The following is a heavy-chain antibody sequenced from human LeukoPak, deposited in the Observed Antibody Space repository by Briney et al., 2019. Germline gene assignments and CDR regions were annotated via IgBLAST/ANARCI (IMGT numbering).Heavy chain of an antibody. D-gene: IGHD3-10*01. CDR2: IWYDGGNK. J-gene: IGHJ5*02. CDR3: ARDPSDYYGSGRRRTDNWFDP. Sequence: GRSLRLSCAASGFTFSSYGMHWVRQAPGKRLEWVAVIWYDGGNKYYADSVKGRFTISRDNSKNTLYLQMNSLRAEDTAVYYCARDPSDYYGSGRRRTDNWFDPWGQGTLVTVSS. CDR1: GFTFSSYG. V-gene: IGHV3-33*01.